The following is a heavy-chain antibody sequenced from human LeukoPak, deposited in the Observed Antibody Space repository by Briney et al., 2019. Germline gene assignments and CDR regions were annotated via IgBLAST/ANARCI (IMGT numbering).Heavy chain of an antibody. V-gene: IGHV4-59*01. D-gene: IGHD3-10*01. J-gene: IGHJ5*02. Sequence: SETLSLTCAVYGGSFSGYYWSWIRQPPGKGLEWIGYVYNSGTTFYNPSLKSRVTISADMSKTQFSLKLTSVTAADTAIYYCARGSGGYRFDPWGLGTLVTVSS. CDR1: GGSFSGYY. CDR3: ARGSGGYRFDP. CDR2: VYNSGTT.